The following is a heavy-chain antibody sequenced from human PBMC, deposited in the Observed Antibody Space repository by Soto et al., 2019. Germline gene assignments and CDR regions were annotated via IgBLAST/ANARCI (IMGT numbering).Heavy chain of an antibody. CDR2: INHSGST. D-gene: IGHD3-9*01. Sequence: PSETLSLTCAVYGGSFSGYYWSWIRQPPGKGLEWIGEINHSGSTNYNPSLKSRVTISVDTSKNQFSLKLSSVTAADTAVYYCARQRGYYDILTGFYYYYYMDVWGKGTTVTVSS. J-gene: IGHJ6*03. CDR1: GGSFSGYY. CDR3: ARQRGYYDILTGFYYYYYMDV. V-gene: IGHV4-34*01.